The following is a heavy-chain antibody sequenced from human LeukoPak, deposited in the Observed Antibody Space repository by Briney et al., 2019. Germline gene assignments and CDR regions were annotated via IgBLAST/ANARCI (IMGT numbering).Heavy chain of an antibody. V-gene: IGHV1-2*02. CDR1: GYTFTGYY. CDR3: ARGPRQYGSGRAIYY. Sequence: ASVKVSCKASGYTFTGYYMHWVRQAPGQGLEWMGWINPKSGGTNYAQKFQGRVTMTRDTSISTAYMELSRLRSDDTAVYYCARGPRQYGSGRAIYYWGQGTLVTVSS. CDR2: INPKSGGT. D-gene: IGHD3-10*01. J-gene: IGHJ4*02.